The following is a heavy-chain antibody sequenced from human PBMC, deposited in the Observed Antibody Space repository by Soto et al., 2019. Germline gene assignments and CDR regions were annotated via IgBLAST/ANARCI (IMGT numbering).Heavy chain of an antibody. J-gene: IGHJ5*02. V-gene: IGHV3-48*02. CDR1: GFTFSSNS. CDR2: ISSSSSTI. Sequence: EVQVVESGGGLVQPGGSLRLCCAASGFTFSSNSMNWVRQAPGKGLEWISYISSSSSTIYADSVKGRFTISRDNAKNSLYLQMNSLRDEDTAVYYCARVISSGYLTSDLWVQGTLVTVSS. D-gene: IGHD3-3*01. CDR3: ARVISSGYLTSDL.